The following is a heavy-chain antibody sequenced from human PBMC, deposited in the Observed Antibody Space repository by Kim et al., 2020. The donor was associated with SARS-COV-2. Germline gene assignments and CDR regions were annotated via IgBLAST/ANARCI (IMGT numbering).Heavy chain of an antibody. J-gene: IGHJ6*02. CDR1: GFTFSSYD. CDR3: ARASAAGSYYYYYGMDV. CDR2: IGTAGDT. D-gene: IGHD6-13*01. Sequence: GGSLRLSCAASGFTFSSYDMHWVRQATGKGLEWVSAIGTAGDTYYPGSVKGRFTISRENAKNSLYPQMNSLRAGDTAVYYCARASAAGSYYYYYGMDVWGQGTTVTVSS. V-gene: IGHV3-13*01.